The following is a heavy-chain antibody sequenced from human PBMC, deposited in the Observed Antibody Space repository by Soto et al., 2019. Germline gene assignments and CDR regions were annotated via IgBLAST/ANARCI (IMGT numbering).Heavy chain of an antibody. D-gene: IGHD1-26*01. CDR3: ARTVRPVGNLPPFDH. J-gene: IGHJ4*02. CDR2: IYNNGKT. V-gene: IGHV4-61*01. Sequence: QMQLQESGPGLVKPSETLSLACTVSGGSVSSPKYFWSWIRQPPGKGLEWVAYIYNNGKTNYNTSLKSLATISVDTAKNQCSLKLTSVTGADSAVYFCARTVRPVGNLPPFDHWGQGVLVTVSS. CDR1: GGSVSSPKYF.